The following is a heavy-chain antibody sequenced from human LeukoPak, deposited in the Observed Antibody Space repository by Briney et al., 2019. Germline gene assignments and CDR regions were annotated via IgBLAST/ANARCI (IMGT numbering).Heavy chain of an antibody. CDR3: AREEYTMVRGDYGGEGMDV. Sequence: PGGSLRLSCVASGFTFSGYAMNWVRQAPGKGLEWVSYISSSGSTIYYADSVKGRFTISRDNAKNSLYLQMNSLRAEDTAVYYCAREEYTMVRGDYGGEGMDVWGQGTTVTVSS. D-gene: IGHD3-10*01. J-gene: IGHJ6*02. CDR1: GFTFSGYA. CDR2: ISSSGSTI. V-gene: IGHV3-48*03.